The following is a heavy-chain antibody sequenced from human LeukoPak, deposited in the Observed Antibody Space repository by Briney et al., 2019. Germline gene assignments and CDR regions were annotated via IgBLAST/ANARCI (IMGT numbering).Heavy chain of an antibody. CDR2: ISSGSGYI. CDR1: GFTFITYS. Sequence: PGGSLRLSCAVSGFTFITYSMNWVRQAPGKGLEWVSSISSGSGYIYQADSVKGRFTISRDNAKNSLYLQMNSLRVEDSAVYYCARDSFETDIDYWGQGTLVTVSS. J-gene: IGHJ4*02. CDR3: ARDSFETDIDY. V-gene: IGHV3-21*01. D-gene: IGHD1-14*01.